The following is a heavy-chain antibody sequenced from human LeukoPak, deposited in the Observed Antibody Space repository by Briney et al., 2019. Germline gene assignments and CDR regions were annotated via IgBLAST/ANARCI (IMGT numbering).Heavy chain of an antibody. V-gene: IGHV3-11*05. J-gene: IGHJ1*01. D-gene: IGHD6-19*01. CDR1: GFTFSDYY. CDR3: ARGAVTVAGPAEYFQH. Sequence: PGGSVTLFCAASGFTFSDYYMSWIRQAPGKGLEWVSYISSSSSYTNYADSVKGRFTISRDNAKNSLYLQMNSLRAEDTAVYYCARGAVTVAGPAEYFQHWGQDDLGSVSS. CDR2: ISSSSSYT.